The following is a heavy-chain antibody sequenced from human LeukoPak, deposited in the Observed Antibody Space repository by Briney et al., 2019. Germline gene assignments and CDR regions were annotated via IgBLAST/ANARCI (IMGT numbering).Heavy chain of an antibody. CDR2: IRDDGGDK. Sequence: GGSLRLSCAASGFTFNNYGMHWVRQAPGKGLEWVAFIRDDGGDKFYADSVKDRFTISRDNSKNTLHLQMNSLRAEDTAVYYCAKPGGYSYGYSDWFDPWGQGTLVTVSS. CDR3: AKPGGYSYGYSDWFDP. D-gene: IGHD5-18*01. CDR1: GFTFNNYG. J-gene: IGHJ5*02. V-gene: IGHV3-30*02.